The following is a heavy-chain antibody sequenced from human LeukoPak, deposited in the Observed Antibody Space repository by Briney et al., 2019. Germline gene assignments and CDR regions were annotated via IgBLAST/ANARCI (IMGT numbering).Heavy chain of an antibody. V-gene: IGHV1-8*01. CDR2: MNPNSGNT. CDR1: GYTFTSYD. D-gene: IGHD4-17*01. Sequence: ASVKVSCKASGYTFTSYDINWVRQATGQGLEWMGWMNPNSGNTGYAQKFQGRVTMTRNTSISTAYMELSSLRSEDTAVYYCAREFYGDSYYYYYYGMDVWGQGTTVTVSS. CDR3: AREFYGDSYYYYYYGMDV. J-gene: IGHJ6*02.